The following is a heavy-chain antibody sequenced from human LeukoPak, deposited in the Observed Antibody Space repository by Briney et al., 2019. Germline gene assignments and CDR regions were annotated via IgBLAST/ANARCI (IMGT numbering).Heavy chain of an antibody. Sequence: PSETLSLTCAVYGGSFSGYYWGWIRQPPGKGLEWIGEINHSGSTNYNPSLKSRVTISVDTSKNQFSLKLSSVTAADTAVYYCARGLNYPDYWGQGTLVTVSS. CDR2: INHSGST. J-gene: IGHJ4*02. CDR3: ARGLNYPDY. V-gene: IGHV4-34*01. CDR1: GGSFSGYY.